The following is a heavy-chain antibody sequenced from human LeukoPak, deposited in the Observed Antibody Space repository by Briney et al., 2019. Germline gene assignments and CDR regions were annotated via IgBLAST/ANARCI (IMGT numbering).Heavy chain of an antibody. D-gene: IGHD3-22*01. V-gene: IGHV5-51*01. CDR3: ARQGDYDSSGYYPNWFDP. CDR2: IYPGDSDT. J-gene: IGHJ5*02. Sequence: GESLKISCKGSGYSFTSYWIGWVRQMPGKGLESMGIIYPGDSDTRYSPSFQGQVTISADKSISTAYLQWSSLKASDTAMYYCARQGDYDSSGYYPNWFDPWGQGTLVTVSS. CDR1: GYSFTSYW.